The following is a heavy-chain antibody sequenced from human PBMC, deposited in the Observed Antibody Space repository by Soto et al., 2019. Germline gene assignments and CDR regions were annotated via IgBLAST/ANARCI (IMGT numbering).Heavy chain of an antibody. D-gene: IGHD3-22*01. J-gene: IGHJ5*02. V-gene: IGHV4-30-4*01. Sequence: SETLSLTCTVSGGSISSGDYYWSWIRQPPGKGLEWIGYIYYSGSTYYNPSLKSRVTISVDTSKNQFSLKLSSVTAADTAVYYCAREGYYYDSSGQKLVSWFDPWGQGTLVTVSS. CDR2: IYYSGST. CDR1: GGSISSGDYY. CDR3: AREGYYYDSSGQKLVSWFDP.